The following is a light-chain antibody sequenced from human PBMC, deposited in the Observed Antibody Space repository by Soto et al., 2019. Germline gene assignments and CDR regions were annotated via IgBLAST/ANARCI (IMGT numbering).Light chain of an antibody. Sequence: QSALTQPASVSGSPGQSITISCTGTSSDVGGYNHVSWYQQHPGKAPKLIIFEVRNRPPGVSDRFSASKSGNTASLTISGLQTEDEAVYYCSSYASSSSYAFGTGTKLTVL. V-gene: IGLV2-14*01. J-gene: IGLJ1*01. CDR1: SSDVGGYNH. CDR3: SSYASSSSYA. CDR2: EVR.